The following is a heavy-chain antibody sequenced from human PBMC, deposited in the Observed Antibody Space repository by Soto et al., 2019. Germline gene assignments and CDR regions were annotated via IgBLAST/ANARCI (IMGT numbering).Heavy chain of an antibody. J-gene: IGHJ5*01. V-gene: IGHV3-23*01. D-gene: IGHD7-27*01. CDR2: FSAGGRA. CDR1: GFSFNNYA. CDR3: AKDGAQKDGDGNWLDS. Sequence: GGSLRLSCAASGFSFNNYALSWVRQAPGKGLEWVSTFSAGGRAYYAASVQGRFTIARDSSQDTVHLQISDLRPEDTALYYCAKDGAQKDGDGNWLDSWGQGTLVTVSS.